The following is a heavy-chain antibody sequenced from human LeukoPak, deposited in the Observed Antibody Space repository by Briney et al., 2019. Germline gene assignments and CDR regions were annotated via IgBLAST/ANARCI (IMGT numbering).Heavy chain of an antibody. J-gene: IGHJ4*02. V-gene: IGHV3-48*02. D-gene: IGHD3-22*01. CDR2: ISSTASPT. Sequence: GGSLRLSCAASGFSFSTYSMTWVRQAPGKGLEWIAYISSTASPTYYADSVKGRLTVSRDDAKHSLYLQMNSLRDEDTAVYYCTRAVWLIRKIDYWGQGTLVTVSS. CDR1: GFSFSTYS. CDR3: TRAVWLIRKIDY.